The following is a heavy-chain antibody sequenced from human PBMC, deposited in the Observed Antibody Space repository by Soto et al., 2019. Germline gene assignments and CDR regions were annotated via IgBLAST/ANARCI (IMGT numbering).Heavy chain of an antibody. CDR1: GESFSRYW. D-gene: IGHD5-12*01. V-gene: IGHV5-51*01. CDR2: IYPGDSDT. CDR3: ATRRDGYIS. J-gene: IGHJ5*02. Sequence: GPALQISGEGCGESFSRYWIGWVRQMPGKGLEWMGIIYPGDSDTRYSPSFQGQVTISADKSISTAYLQWSSLKASDTAMYYCATRRDGYISWGQGTLVTVSS.